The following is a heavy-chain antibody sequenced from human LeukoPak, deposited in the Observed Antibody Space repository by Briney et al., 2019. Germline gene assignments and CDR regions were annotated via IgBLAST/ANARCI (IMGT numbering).Heavy chain of an antibody. CDR3: ARDRIAVAGMGAFQH. J-gene: IGHJ1*01. CDR2: ISNDGTNE. Sequence: GGSLRLSCAASRFTFSTYAMHWVRQAPGKGLEWVAGISNDGTNEDHADSVKGRFTISRDNSKNTLYLQMNSLRAEDTAIYYCARDRIAVAGMGAFQHWGQGTLVTVSS. CDR1: RFTFSTYA. V-gene: IGHV3-30-3*01. D-gene: IGHD6-19*01.